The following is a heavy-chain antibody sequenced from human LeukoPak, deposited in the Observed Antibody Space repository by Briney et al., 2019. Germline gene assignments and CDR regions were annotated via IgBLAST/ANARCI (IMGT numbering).Heavy chain of an antibody. V-gene: IGHV1-24*01. CDR3: ATAVKLEPFDY. D-gene: IGHD1-1*01. Sequence: ASVKVSCKVSGYTLTELSMHWVRPAPGKGVEWMGGFDPEDGETIYAQKFQGRVTMTEDTSTHTAYMELSSLRSEDTAVYYCATAVKLEPFDYWGQGTLVTVSS. CDR2: FDPEDGET. CDR1: GYTLTELS. J-gene: IGHJ4*02.